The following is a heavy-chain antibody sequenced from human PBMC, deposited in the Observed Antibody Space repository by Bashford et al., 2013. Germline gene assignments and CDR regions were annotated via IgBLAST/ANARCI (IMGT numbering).Heavy chain of an antibody. D-gene: IGHD3-22*01. CDR2: SALTTAS. V-gene: IGHV1-18*01. CDR1: YA. J-gene: IGHJ4*02. CDR3: ARDDDSSASYSGWEI. Sequence: YAVTWVRQAPWQGLDGWVESALTTASKYAPQFQGRVTMTTDTSTSTAYMELRSLRSDDTAVYYCARDDDSSASYSGWEIWGQGTLVTVSS.